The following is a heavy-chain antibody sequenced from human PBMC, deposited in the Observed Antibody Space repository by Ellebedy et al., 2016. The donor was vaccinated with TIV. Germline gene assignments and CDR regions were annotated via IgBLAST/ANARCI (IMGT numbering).Heavy chain of an antibody. D-gene: IGHD3-22*01. Sequence: SETLSLTCTVSGGSISSYYWSWIRQPPGKGLEWIGYISYSGSTNYNPSLKSRVTISVGTSKNQFSLKLSSVTAADTAVYYCARAGSYYYVSSGVYFDYWGQGTLVTVSS. CDR2: ISYSGST. CDR3: ARAGSYYYVSSGVYFDY. V-gene: IGHV4-59*01. J-gene: IGHJ4*02. CDR1: GGSISSYY.